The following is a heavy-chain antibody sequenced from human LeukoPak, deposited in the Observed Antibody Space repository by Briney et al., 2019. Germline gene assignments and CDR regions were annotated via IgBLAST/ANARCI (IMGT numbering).Heavy chain of an antibody. V-gene: IGHV3-21*01. CDR2: ISSSSSYI. CDR1: GFTFSSYS. D-gene: IGHD2-21*01. CDR3: ARRPGDL. J-gene: IGHJ4*02. Sequence: PGGSLRLSCAASGFTFSSYSMNWVRQAPGKGLEWVSSISSSSSYIYHADSVKGRFTISRDNAKNSLYLQMNSLRAEDTAVYYCARRPGDLWGQGTLVTVSS.